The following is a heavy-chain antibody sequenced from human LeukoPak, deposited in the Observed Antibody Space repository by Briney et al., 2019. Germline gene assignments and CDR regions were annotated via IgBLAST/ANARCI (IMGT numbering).Heavy chain of an antibody. CDR1: GYTFTSYD. Sequence: GASVKVSCKASGYTFTSYDINWVRQATGQGLEWMGWMNPNSGNTGYAQKFQGRVTITRDTSATTAYMELSSLRSEDMAVYYCAREADVYGTRGGGYFYYWGQGTLVTVSS. CDR2: MNPNSGNT. D-gene: IGHD3-16*01. CDR3: AREADVYGTRGGGYFYY. V-gene: IGHV1-8*01. J-gene: IGHJ4*02.